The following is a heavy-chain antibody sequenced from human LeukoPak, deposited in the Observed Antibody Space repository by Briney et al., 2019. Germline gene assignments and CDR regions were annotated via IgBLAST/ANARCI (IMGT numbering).Heavy chain of an antibody. CDR2: IIPIFGTA. J-gene: IGHJ3*02. V-gene: IGHV1-69*05. D-gene: IGHD5-18*01. CDR1: GGTFSSYA. Sequence: SVKVSCKASGGTFSSYAISWVRQAPGQGLEWMGRIIPIFGTANYAQKFQGRVTITTDESTSTAYMELSSLRSEDTAVHYCALPADGQLWSLHDAFDIWGQGTMVTVSS. CDR3: ALPADGQLWSLHDAFDI.